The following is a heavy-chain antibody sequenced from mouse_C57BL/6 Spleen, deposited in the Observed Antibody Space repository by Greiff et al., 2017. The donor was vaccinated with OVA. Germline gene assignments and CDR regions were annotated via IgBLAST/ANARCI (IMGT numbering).Heavy chain of an antibody. J-gene: IGHJ1*03. CDR2: FHPYNDDT. V-gene: IGHV1-47*01. CDR3: TIWYFDV. Sequence: QVQLQQSGAELVKPGASVKMSCKASGYTFTTYPIEWMQQNHGKSLEWIGNFHPYNDDTKYNEKVKGKATLTVDKSSNTVYLELSRLTSDAATVYYCTIWYFDVWGTGTTVTVSS. CDR1: GYTFTTYP.